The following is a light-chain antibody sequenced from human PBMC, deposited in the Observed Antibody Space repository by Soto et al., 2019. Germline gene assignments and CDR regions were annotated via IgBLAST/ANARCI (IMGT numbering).Light chain of an antibody. CDR2: GAF. CDR1: QDISNY. V-gene: IGKV1-9*01. CDR3: QHIHYYPYS. Sequence: DIQLTQSPSFLSAAVGDRVTIICRASQDISNYLAWYQQKPGKAPKLLIFGAFTLQSGVPSRFSGSGSGTEFTLTISSLQPEDFTIYYCQHIHYYPYSFGQGTKLEIK. J-gene: IGKJ2*01.